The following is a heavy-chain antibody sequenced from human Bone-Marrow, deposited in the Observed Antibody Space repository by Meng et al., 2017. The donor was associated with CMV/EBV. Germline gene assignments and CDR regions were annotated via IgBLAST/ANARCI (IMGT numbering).Heavy chain of an antibody. CDR3: ARDQSGATRGEYDY. V-gene: IGHV1-2*02. CDR2: INPNSGGT. Sequence: ASVKVSCKASGYTFTGYYMHWVRQAPGQGLEWMGWINPNSGGTNYAQKFQGRVTMTRDTSISTAYMELSRLRSDDTAVYYCARDQSGATRGEYDYWGQGTLVTVSS. CDR1: GYTFTGYY. D-gene: IGHD1-26*01. J-gene: IGHJ4*02.